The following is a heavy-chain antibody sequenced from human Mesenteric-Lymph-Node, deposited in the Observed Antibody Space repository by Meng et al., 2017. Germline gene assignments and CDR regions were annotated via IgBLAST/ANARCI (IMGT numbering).Heavy chain of an antibody. CDR1: GFDFKSDG. Sequence: VLLVVSGVGVVRPGGSLRLACAASGFDFKSDGMSWVRQAPGKGLEWVSGLSWNSNDAGYADSVKGRFTISRDNAKNSLYLQMTSLRAEDTAFYYCAKRGGNNYHFDYWGHGTLVTVSS. CDR2: LSWNSNDA. CDR3: AKRGGNNYHFDY. V-gene: IGHV3-20*04. D-gene: IGHD5-24*01. J-gene: IGHJ4*01.